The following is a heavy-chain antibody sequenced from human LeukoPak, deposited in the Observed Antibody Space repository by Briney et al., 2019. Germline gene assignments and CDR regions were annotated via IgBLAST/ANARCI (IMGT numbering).Heavy chain of an antibody. J-gene: IGHJ6*03. V-gene: IGHV3-30*02. CDR3: AKSSGYRESYYYYYMDV. CDR2: IRYDGSNK. Sequence: GESLRLSCAPSGFTFSSYGMDWVRQAPGKGLEWVTFIRYDGSNKYYADSVKGRFTISRDNSKNTLYLQMNSLRAEDTAVYYCAKSSGYRESYYYYYMDVWGKGTTVTVSS. D-gene: IGHD3-22*01. CDR1: GFTFSSYG.